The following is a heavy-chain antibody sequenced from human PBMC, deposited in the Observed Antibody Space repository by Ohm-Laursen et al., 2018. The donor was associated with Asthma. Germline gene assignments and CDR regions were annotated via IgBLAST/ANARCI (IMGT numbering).Heavy chain of an antibody. CDR2: IYKSGGS. D-gene: IGHD4-11*01. Sequence: TLSLTWAVSGASMASGDYSWTWIRQPPGKGLEWIGYIYKSGGSYYSSSLKSRIIISIDTSKNQFALKLNAVTAADTAVYYCARYEHSNYFNYWGQGTLVTVSS. CDR3: ARYEHSNYFNY. V-gene: IGHV4-30-2*01. J-gene: IGHJ4*02. CDR1: GASMASGDYS.